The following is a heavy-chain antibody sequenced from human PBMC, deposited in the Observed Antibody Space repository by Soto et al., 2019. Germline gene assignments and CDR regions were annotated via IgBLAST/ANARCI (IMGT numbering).Heavy chain of an antibody. CDR3: ARGLKMLRVFGLKTYYYYYMDV. V-gene: IGHV1-8*01. Sequence: QVNLVQSGAEVKKPGASVKVSCKASGYTFTSYDINWVRQVAGQGLEWMGWMNPNSGDTAYAQEFQGRVTMSRNTSISIAYMELSSLRPADTAVYYCARGLKMLRVFGLKTYYYYYMDVWGKGTTVTLSS. CDR1: GYTFTSYD. CDR2: MNPNSGDT. D-gene: IGHD3-10*01. J-gene: IGHJ6*03.